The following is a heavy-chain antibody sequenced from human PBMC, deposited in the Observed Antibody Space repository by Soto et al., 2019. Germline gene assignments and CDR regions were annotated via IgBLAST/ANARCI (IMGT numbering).Heavy chain of an antibody. CDR2: IIPIFGTA. J-gene: IGHJ5*02. CDR1: GGTFSSYD. CDR3: ARKNARGPHPGWFDP. V-gene: IGHV1-69*01. D-gene: IGHD1-1*01. Sequence: QVQLVQSGAEVKKTGSSVKVSCKASGGTFSSYDISWVRQAPGPGLEWMGGIIPIFGTANYAQKFQGRVTITADESTSTAYMELSSLRSEDTAVYYCARKNARGPHPGWFDPWGQGTLVTVSS.